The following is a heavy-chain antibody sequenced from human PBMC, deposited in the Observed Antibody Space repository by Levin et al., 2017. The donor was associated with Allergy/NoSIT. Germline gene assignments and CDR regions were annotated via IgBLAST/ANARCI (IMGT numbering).Heavy chain of an antibody. CDR3: ARDSSWQWLVRFGGGTDY. Sequence: KSGGSLRLSCAASGFTFSSYSMNWVRQAPGKGLEWVSSISSSSSYIYYADSVKGRFTISRDNAKNSLYLQMNSLRAEDTAVYYCARDSSWQWLVRFGGGTDYWGQGTLVTVSS. D-gene: IGHD6-19*01. CDR2: ISSSSSYI. CDR1: GFTFSSYS. J-gene: IGHJ4*02. V-gene: IGHV3-21*01.